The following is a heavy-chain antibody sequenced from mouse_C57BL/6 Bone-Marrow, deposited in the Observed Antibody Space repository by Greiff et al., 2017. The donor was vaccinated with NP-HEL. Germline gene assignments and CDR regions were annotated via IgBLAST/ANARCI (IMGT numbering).Heavy chain of an antibody. D-gene: IGHD1-1*01. CDR2: ISSGGDYI. J-gene: IGHJ1*03. CDR3: TRDPGIYYYGSSHWYFDV. V-gene: IGHV5-9-1*02. Sequence: DVMLVESGEGLVKPGGSLKLSCAASGFTFSSYAMSWVRQTPEKRLEWVAYISSGGDYIYYADTVKGRFTISRDNARNTLYLQMSSLKSEDTAMYYCTRDPGIYYYGSSHWYFDVWGTGTTVTVSS. CDR1: GFTFSSYA.